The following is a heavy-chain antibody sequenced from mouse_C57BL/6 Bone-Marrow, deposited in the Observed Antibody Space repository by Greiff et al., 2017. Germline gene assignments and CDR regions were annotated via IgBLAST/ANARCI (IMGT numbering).Heavy chain of an antibody. Sequence: QVQLQQPGAELVKPGASVKMSCKASGYTFTSYWITWVKQRPGQVLEWIGDIYPGSGSTNYNEKFKSKATLTVDTSSSTAYMQLSSLTSEDSAVYDCARPFYYDYDRDLDYWGQGTTLTVSS. D-gene: IGHD2-4*01. V-gene: IGHV1-55*01. CDR2: IYPGSGST. CDR1: GYTFTSYW. J-gene: IGHJ2*01. CDR3: ARPFYYDYDRDLDY.